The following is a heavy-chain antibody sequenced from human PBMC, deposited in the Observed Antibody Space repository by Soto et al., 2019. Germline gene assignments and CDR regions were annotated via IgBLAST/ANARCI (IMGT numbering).Heavy chain of an antibody. CDR2: ISSSGSTI. Sequence: GGSLRLSCAASGFTFSDYYMSWIRQAPGKGLEWVSYISSSGSTIYYADSVKGRLTISRDNAKNSLYLQMNSLRAEDTAVYYCASGGKVVVAATDYYYYMDVWGKGTTVTVSS. V-gene: IGHV3-11*01. CDR1: GFTFSDYY. D-gene: IGHD2-15*01. CDR3: ASGGKVVVAATDYYYYMDV. J-gene: IGHJ6*03.